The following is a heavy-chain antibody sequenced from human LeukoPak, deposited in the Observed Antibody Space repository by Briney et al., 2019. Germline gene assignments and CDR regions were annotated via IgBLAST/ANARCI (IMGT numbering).Heavy chain of an antibody. J-gene: IGHJ4*02. CDR2: ISSSGSTI. Sequence: PGGSLRLSCAASGFTFSSNAMSWVRQAPGKGLEWVSYISSSGSTIYYADSVKGRFTISRDNAKNSLYLQMNSLRAEDTAVYYCARVEGTVPTDYWGQGTLVTVSS. CDR1: GFTFSSNA. D-gene: IGHD4-17*01. CDR3: ARVEGTVPTDY. V-gene: IGHV3-48*04.